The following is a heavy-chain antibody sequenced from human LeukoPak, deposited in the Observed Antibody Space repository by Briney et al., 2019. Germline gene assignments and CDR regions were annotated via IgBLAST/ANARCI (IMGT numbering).Heavy chain of an antibody. Sequence: SETLSLTCTVSGGSINSGGYFWSWIRQHPGKGLEWIGYIYYSGSTYYNPSLKSRVTMSVDTSKNRFSLKLSSVTAADTAVYYCASLKDYYDSSGYYYDYWGQGTLVTVSS. J-gene: IGHJ4*02. V-gene: IGHV4-31*03. CDR1: GGSINSGGYF. CDR2: IYYSGST. D-gene: IGHD3-22*01. CDR3: ASLKDYYDSSGYYYDY.